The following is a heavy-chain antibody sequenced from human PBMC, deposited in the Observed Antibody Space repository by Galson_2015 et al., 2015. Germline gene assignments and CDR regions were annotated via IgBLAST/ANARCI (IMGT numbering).Heavy chain of an antibody. V-gene: IGHV1-24*01. CDR2: FDPEDGET. CDR1: GYTLTELS. CDR3: AKGGGSGSVYDYGMDV. Sequence: SVKVSCKVSGYTLTELSIHWVRQALGKGLEWMGGFDPEDGETTYAQKFQGRVTMTEDTSTDTAYMELSSLRYEDTAVYYCAKGGGSGSVYDYGMDVWGQGTTVTVSS. J-gene: IGHJ6*02. D-gene: IGHD3-10*01.